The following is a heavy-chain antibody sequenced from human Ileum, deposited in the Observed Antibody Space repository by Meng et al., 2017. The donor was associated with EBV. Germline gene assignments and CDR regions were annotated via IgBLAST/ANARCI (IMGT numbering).Heavy chain of an antibody. J-gene: IGHJ4*02. D-gene: IGHD3-22*01. CDR1: GGSISRSDW. Sequence: QVQHQRAGPGLFKPSATLSLPCAVSGGSISRSDWWSWVRQPPGKGLEWIGETSHSGSTNYSPSLKSRVTISLDKSKNQLSLKLNSVTAADTAVYYCASSDYYRSDYWGQGTLVTVSS. CDR2: TSHSGST. CDR3: ASSDYYRSDY. V-gene: IGHV4-4*02.